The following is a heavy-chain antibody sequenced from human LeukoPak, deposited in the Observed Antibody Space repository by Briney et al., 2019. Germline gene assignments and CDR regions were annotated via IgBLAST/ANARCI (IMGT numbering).Heavy chain of an antibody. Sequence: GSLRLSCAVSGFTFSSYGMSWIRQPPGKGLEWIGEINHSGSTNYNPSLKSRVTISVDTSKNQFSLKLSSVTAADTAVYYCARAYDSSGYYQPLDYWGQGTLVTVSS. V-gene: IGHV4-34*01. J-gene: IGHJ4*02. CDR1: GFTFSSYG. CDR3: ARAYDSSGYYQPLDY. D-gene: IGHD3-22*01. CDR2: INHSGST.